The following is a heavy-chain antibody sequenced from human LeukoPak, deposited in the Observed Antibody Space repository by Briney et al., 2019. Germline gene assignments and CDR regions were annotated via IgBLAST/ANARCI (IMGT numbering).Heavy chain of an antibody. Sequence: GGSLRLSCAASGFTFSSYAMHWVRQAPGKGLEWVAVISYDGSNKYYADSVKGRFTISRDNSKNTLYLQMNSLRAEDTAVYYCAKSTWADSSSWYGYYYYYYMDVWGKGTTVTVSS. CDR2: ISYDGSNK. D-gene: IGHD6-13*01. CDR3: AKSTWADSSSWYGYYYYYYMDV. CDR1: GFTFSSYA. V-gene: IGHV3-30*18. J-gene: IGHJ6*03.